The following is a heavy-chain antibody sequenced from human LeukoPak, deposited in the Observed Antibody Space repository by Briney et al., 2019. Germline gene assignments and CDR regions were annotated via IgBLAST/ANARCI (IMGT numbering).Heavy chain of an antibody. D-gene: IGHD6-19*01. Sequence: ASVKVSCKASGYTFTSYAMHWVRQAPGQRLEWMGWINAGNGNTQYSQKFQGRVTITRDTSASTAYMELSSLRSKDTAVYYCARDRDSSGWFSPPWYFDYWGQGTLVTVSS. CDR1: GYTFTSYA. V-gene: IGHV1-3*01. CDR2: INAGNGNT. J-gene: IGHJ4*02. CDR3: ARDRDSSGWFSPPWYFDY.